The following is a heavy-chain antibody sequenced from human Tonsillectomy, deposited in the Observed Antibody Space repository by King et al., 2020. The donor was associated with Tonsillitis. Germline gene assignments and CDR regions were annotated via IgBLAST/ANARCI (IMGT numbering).Heavy chain of an antibody. CDR2: IYWDDDK. CDR1: GFSLNTSGVS. CDR3: ALHCSSPSCSHPVTNYYYYYYMDV. V-gene: IGHV2-5*02. D-gene: IGHD2-2*01. Sequence: ITLKESGPTLVKPTQTLTLTCTFSGFSLNTSGVSVGWIRQPPGKALEWLALIYWDDDKRYSPSLKSRLTIIKDTSKNQVVLTMTNMDPVDTATHYCALHCSSPSCSHPVTNYYYYYYMDVWGNGTTVTVSS. J-gene: IGHJ6*03.